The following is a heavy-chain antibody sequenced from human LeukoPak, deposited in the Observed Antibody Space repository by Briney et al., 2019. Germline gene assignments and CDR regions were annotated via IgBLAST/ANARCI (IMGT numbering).Heavy chain of an antibody. J-gene: IGHJ4*02. Sequence: GGSLRLSRAASGFTFSSYTMNWVRQAPGKGLEWVSSISSSSSYIYYADPVKGRFTISRDNSKNTLYLQMNSLRAEDTAVYYCAKVDSSGWSASGGFDYWGQGTLVTVSS. CDR3: AKVDSSGWSASGGFDY. D-gene: IGHD6-19*01. CDR1: GFTFSSYT. V-gene: IGHV3-21*01. CDR2: ISSSSSYI.